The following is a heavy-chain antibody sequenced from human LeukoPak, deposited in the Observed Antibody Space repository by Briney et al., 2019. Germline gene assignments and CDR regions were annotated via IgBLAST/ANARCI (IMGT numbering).Heavy chain of an antibody. J-gene: IGHJ4*02. Sequence: KPSETLSLTCAVYGGSFSGYYWSWIRQPPGKGLEWIGEINHSGSTNYNPSLKSRVTISVDTSKNQFSLKLSSVTAADTAVYYCARGSSNSSGWSTPDQSYFDYWGQGTLVTVSS. CDR2: INHSGST. V-gene: IGHV4-34*01. CDR3: ARGSSNSSGWSTPDQSYFDY. CDR1: GGSFSGYY. D-gene: IGHD6-19*01.